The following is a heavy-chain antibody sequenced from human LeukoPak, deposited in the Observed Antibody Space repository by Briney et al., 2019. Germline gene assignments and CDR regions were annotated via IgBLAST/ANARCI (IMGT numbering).Heavy chain of an antibody. J-gene: IGHJ4*02. V-gene: IGHV4-34*01. CDR2: INHSGST. Sequence: SETLSLTCAGYGGSFSGYYWSWIRQPPGKGLEWIGEINHSGSTNYNPSLKSRVTISVDTSKNQFSLKLSSETAADTAVYYCARWGLQLWSHFDYWGQGTLVTVSS. CDR3: ARWGLQLWSHFDY. D-gene: IGHD5-18*01. CDR1: GGSFSGYY.